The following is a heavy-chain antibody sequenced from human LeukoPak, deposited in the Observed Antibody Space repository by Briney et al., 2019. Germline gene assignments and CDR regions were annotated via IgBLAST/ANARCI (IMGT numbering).Heavy chain of an antibody. CDR1: GFTFSDHY. J-gene: IGHJ6*02. CDR2: IRDKANSYTT. CDR3: ARGASSSSPAYYHGLDV. Sequence: GGSLRLSCVASGFTFSDHYMDWVRQAPGKVLEWVGRIRDKANSYTTEYAASVKGRYTISRDDSKSSLYLQMNSLKTEDTAVFYCARGASSSSPAYYHGLDVWGQGTTVTGSS. D-gene: IGHD2-2*01. V-gene: IGHV3-72*01.